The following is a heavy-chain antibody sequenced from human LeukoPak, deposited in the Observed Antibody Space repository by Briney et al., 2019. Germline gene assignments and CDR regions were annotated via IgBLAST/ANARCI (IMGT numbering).Heavy chain of an antibody. J-gene: IGHJ4*02. Sequence: PGGSLRLSCAASGFTFSSYCMSWVRQAPGKGLEWVANIKQDGSEKYCVDSVKGRFTISRDNAKNSLYLQMNSLRAEDTAVYFCARAQYEKNPYCTSTSCYLDNWGQGTLVTVSS. D-gene: IGHD2-2*01. CDR2: IKQDGSEK. CDR3: ARAQYEKNPYCTSTSCYLDN. V-gene: IGHV3-7*01. CDR1: GFTFSSYC.